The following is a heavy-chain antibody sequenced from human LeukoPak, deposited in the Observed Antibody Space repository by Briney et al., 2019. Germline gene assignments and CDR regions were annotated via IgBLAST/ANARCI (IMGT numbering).Heavy chain of an antibody. Sequence: PSETLSLTCAVSGGSISSGGYSWSWIRQPPGKGLEWIGYIYHSGSTYYNPSLKSRVTISVDRSKNQFSLKLSSVTAADTAVYYCARAHDSSGYYDWFDPWGQGTLVTVSS. CDR1: GGSISSGGYS. CDR2: IYHSGST. D-gene: IGHD3-22*01. V-gene: IGHV4-30-2*01. J-gene: IGHJ5*02. CDR3: ARAHDSSGYYDWFDP.